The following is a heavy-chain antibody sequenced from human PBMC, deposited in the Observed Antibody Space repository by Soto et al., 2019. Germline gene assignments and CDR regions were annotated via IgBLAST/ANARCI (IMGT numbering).Heavy chain of an antibody. V-gene: IGHV3-21*01. CDR3: ARASPGLDV. J-gene: IGHJ6*02. D-gene: IGHD6-6*01. CDR1: GFTFSDFA. Sequence: EEQLVESGGGLVKPGGSLRLSCAASGFTFSDFAMHWVRQAPGKGLEWVSTISGTSGNYIYYADSVKGRFTISRDNAQNSLYLQMNSLRADDRAVYYCARASPGLDVWGHGTTVIVSS. CDR2: ISGTSGNYI.